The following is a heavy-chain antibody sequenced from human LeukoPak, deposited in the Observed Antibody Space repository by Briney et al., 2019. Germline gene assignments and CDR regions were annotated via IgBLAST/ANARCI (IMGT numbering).Heavy chain of an antibody. V-gene: IGHV3-30*18. CDR3: AKDKSRAADYYFDY. Sequence: GRSLRLSCAASGFTFSSHAIHWVRQAPGKGLEWVAVISTDGRDKHHADSVKGRFTISRDNSKNTLYLQMNSLRPEDTAVYYCAKDKSRAADYYFDYWGHGTLVTVSS. D-gene: IGHD6-13*01. CDR2: ISTDGRDK. CDR1: GFTFSSHA. J-gene: IGHJ4*01.